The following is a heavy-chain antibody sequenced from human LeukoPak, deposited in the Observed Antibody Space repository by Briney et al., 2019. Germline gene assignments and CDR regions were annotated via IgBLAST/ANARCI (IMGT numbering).Heavy chain of an antibody. D-gene: IGHD6-13*01. V-gene: IGHV1-69*04. Sequence: SVKVSCKASGGTFTSYAISWVRQAPGQGLEWMGRIIPILGIANYAQKFQGRVTITADKSTSTAYMEPSSLRSDDTAVYYCAGIAAAGGDYWGQGTLVTVSS. CDR3: AGIAAAGGDY. CDR2: IIPILGIA. CDR1: GGTFTSYA. J-gene: IGHJ4*02.